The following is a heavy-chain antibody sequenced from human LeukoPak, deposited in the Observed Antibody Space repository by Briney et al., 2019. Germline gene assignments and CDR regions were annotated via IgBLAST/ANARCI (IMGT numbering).Heavy chain of an antibody. V-gene: IGHV3-53*01. CDR1: GFTVSRSY. CDR2: IYSGGSR. D-gene: IGHD3-10*01. CDR3: ARDFGYYGSGTSDI. Sequence: GSXRLSCAASGFTVSRSYMSWVRRXPGKGLEWVSVIYSGGSRYYADSVQGRFTISRDNSKNTVFLQMNSLRAEDTAMYYCARDFGYYGSGTSDIWGQGTMVTVSS. J-gene: IGHJ3*02.